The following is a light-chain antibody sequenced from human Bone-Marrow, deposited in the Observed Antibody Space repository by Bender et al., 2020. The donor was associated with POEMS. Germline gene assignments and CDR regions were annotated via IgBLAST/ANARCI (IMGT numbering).Light chain of an antibody. CDR2: SSH. CDR3: QVWDRSSDHPI. CDR1: SSNIGAHA. V-gene: IGLV1-44*01. J-gene: IGLJ2*01. Sequence: QSVLTQPPSASGTPGQRVTISCSGGSSNIGAHAVNWYQHLPGTAPKLLIYSSHRRPSEVPDRFSGSRSGTSASLAISGLQSEDEADFYCQVWDRSSDHPIFGGGTTLTVL.